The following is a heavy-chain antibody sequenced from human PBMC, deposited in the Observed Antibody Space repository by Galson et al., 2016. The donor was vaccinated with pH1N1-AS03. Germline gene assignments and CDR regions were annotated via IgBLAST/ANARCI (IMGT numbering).Heavy chain of an antibody. CDR2: ISAYSGDT. J-gene: IGHJ4*02. D-gene: IGHD4-17*01. Sequence: QSGAEVKKPGESLKISCKASGYSFPTYSFNWVRQAPGQGLEWLGWISAYSGDTHYARKFQGRVTLTTDTSTSTAYMELRSLTSDDTAVYYCAKAHYNADYVPDFWGQGTLVTVSS. CDR1: GYSFPTYS. V-gene: IGHV1-18*04. CDR3: AKAHYNADYVPDF.